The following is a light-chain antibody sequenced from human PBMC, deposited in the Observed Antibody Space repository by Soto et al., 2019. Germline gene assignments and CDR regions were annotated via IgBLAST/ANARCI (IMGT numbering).Light chain of an antibody. CDR1: SSDVGGYNS. V-gene: IGLV2-14*01. CDR3: SSYTTSSTLV. J-gene: IGLJ1*01. CDR2: EVS. Sequence: QSLLTQPASVSGSPGQSITISCTGTSSDVGGYNSVSWYQQHPGKAPKIMIFEVSNRPSGVSNRFSGSKSGNTASLTISGLQTEDEADYYCSSYTTSSTLVFGIGTKVTVL.